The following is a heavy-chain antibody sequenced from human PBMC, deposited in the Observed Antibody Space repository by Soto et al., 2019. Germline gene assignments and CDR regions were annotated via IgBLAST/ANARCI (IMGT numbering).Heavy chain of an antibody. J-gene: IGHJ4*02. V-gene: IGHV3-30*18. CDR1: GFTFSSFG. D-gene: IGHD6-19*01. CDR3: AKVGVGRTARPYFDY. CDR2: ISYNGHDK. Sequence: GGSLRLSCAASGFTFSSFGMHWVRQAPGKGLEWVALISYNGHDKYYADSVKGRFTISRDNSRNKLYLQMNSPRPEDTAVYYCAKVGVGRTARPYFDYWGQGTAVTGS.